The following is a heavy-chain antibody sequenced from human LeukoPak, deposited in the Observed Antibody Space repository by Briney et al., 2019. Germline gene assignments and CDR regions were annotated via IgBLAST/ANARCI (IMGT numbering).Heavy chain of an antibody. CDR3: TTEGCSGACFDY. J-gene: IGHJ4*02. CDR1: GFTFSNAW. CDR2: IKSKTDGGTT. D-gene: IGHD2-15*01. Sequence: GGSLRLSCDASGFTFSNAWMSWVRQAPGKGLEWVGGIKSKTDGGTTDYAAPVKGRFTISRDDSKNTLYLQMNSLKTEDTAVYYCTTEGCSGACFDYWGQGTLVTVSS. V-gene: IGHV3-15*01.